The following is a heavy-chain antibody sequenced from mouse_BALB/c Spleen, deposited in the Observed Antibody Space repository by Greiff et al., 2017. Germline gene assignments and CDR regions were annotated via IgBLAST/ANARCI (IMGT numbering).Heavy chain of an antibody. CDR3: ARSGTPFAY. J-gene: IGHJ3*01. D-gene: IGHD4-1*01. CDR1: GYTFTSYW. CDR2: INPSNGRT. Sequence: QVQLQQPGAELVKPGASVKLSCKASGYTFTSYWMHWVKQRPGQGLEWIGEINPSNGRTNYNEKFKSKATLTVDKSSSTAYMQLSSLTSEDSAVYYCARSGTPFAYWGQGTLVTVSA. V-gene: IGHV1S81*02.